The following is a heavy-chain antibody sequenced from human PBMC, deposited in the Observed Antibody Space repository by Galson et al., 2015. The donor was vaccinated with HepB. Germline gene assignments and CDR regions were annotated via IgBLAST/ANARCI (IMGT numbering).Heavy chain of an antibody. J-gene: IGHJ6*02. V-gene: IGHV3-7*03. Sequence: SLRLSCSASGFTFSSYWMNWVRQAPGKGLEWVAHINQDGSSTYYVDSVKGRFTISRDNAKDSVYLQLDSLRAEDTAVYYCARRISLVRGIITKPDYYYGMDVGGQGTTVTVAS. CDR2: INQDGSST. D-gene: IGHD3-10*01. CDR1: GFTFSSYW. CDR3: ARRISLVRGIITKPDYYYGMDV.